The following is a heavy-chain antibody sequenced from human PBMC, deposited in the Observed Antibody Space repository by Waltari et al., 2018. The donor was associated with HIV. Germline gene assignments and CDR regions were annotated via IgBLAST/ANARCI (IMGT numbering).Heavy chain of an antibody. Sequence: QEHLVQSGAEVKKPGASVKVSCTASGNTLTGYYIHWVRQAPGQGLEWVGRINHNSGDTHYAQKFQGRVTMTRDTSISTGYMELHSLTSDDTGVYFCARVRGGGMDVWGQGTTVTVSS. V-gene: IGHV1-2*05. CDR2: INHNSGDT. D-gene: IGHD5-12*01. CDR3: ARVRGGGMDV. CDR1: GNTLTGYY. J-gene: IGHJ6*02.